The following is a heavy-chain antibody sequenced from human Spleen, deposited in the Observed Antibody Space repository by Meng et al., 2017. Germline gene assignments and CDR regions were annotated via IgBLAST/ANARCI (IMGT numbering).Heavy chain of an antibody. CDR3: TREDCSGGNCYAGGMGWFDP. CDR1: GGSIISTSSY. D-gene: IGHD2-15*01. Sequence: GSLRLSCTVSGGSIISTSSYWGWIRQPPGQDLEWIGSIYYSGSPYYNPSLKSRVTISVDTSKNQFSLKMNSVTDADTAEYYCTREDCSGGNCYAGGMGWFDPWGQGTLVTVSS. J-gene: IGHJ5*02. CDR2: IYYSGSP. V-gene: IGHV4-39*07.